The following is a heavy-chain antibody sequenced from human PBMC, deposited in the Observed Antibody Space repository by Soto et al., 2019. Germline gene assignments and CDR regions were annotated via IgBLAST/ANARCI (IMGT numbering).Heavy chain of an antibody. CDR2: IYYSGST. CDR1: GGSISSGDYY. Sequence: QVQLQESGPGLVKPSQTLSLTCTVSGGSISSGDYYWSWIRQPPGKGLEWIGYIYYSGSTYYNPSLQTRVTISVDTPNNQFSLQLSSVTAADTAVYYCARGLVGDPGDAFDLWGQGTMVTVSS. CDR3: ARGLVGDPGDAFDL. J-gene: IGHJ3*01. D-gene: IGHD2-2*01. V-gene: IGHV4-30-4*01.